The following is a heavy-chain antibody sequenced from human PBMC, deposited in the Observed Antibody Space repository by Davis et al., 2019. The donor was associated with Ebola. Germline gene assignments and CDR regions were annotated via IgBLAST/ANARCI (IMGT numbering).Heavy chain of an antibody. CDR2: ISTSGNTI. Sequence: GESLKISCAASGFTFSDYYMSWLCQAPGKGLEWVSYISTSGNTIYYADSVKGRFTVSRDNANNSLYLQMNTLRAEDTAVYYCAREQPTPGGFYYYGMDVWGQGTTVTVSS. D-gene: IGHD5-12*01. CDR1: GFTFSDYY. CDR3: AREQPTPGGFYYYGMDV. V-gene: IGHV3-11*01. J-gene: IGHJ6*02.